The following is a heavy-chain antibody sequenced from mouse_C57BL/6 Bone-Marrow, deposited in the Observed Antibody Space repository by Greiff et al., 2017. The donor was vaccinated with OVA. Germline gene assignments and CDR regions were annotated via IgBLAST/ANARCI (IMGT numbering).Heavy chain of an antibody. CDR3: ARRRDIGNYDAMDY. D-gene: IGHD2-14*01. CDR1: GYTFTSYG. Sequence: VKLMESGAELARPGASVKLSCKASGYTFTSYGISWVKQRTGQGLEWIGEIYPRSGNTYYNEKFKGTATLTADKSSSTAYMVRRSQTSEDSAVYFCARRRDIGNYDAMDYWGQGTSVTVSS. V-gene: IGHV1-81*01. CDR2: IYPRSGNT. J-gene: IGHJ4*01.